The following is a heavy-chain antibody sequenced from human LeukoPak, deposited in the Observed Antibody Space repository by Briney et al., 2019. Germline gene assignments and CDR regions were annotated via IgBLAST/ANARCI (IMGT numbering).Heavy chain of an antibody. CDR1: GYSLTDNW. CDR3: VRFGLTSSLDY. CDR2: IYPGDSDT. D-gene: IGHD6-13*01. Sequence: PGESLKISCKISGYSLTDNWIGWVRQVPGKGLEWMGLIYPGDSDTRYSPSFQGQVTFSVDMSISTAYLQLSGLRASGTAIYYCVRFGLTSSLDYWGQGTLVTVSS. J-gene: IGHJ4*02. V-gene: IGHV5-51*01.